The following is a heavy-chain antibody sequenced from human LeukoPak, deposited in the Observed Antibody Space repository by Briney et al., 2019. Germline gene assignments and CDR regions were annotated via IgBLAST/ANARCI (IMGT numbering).Heavy chain of an antibody. CDR1: GFTFSDHY. D-gene: IGHD6-13*01. CDR2: IRNKANSCTT. CDR3: TRNTYTNSRYYFDS. V-gene: IGHV3-72*01. Sequence: GGSLRLSCAASGFTFSDHYMDWVRQAPGQGLEWVGRIRNKANSCTTEYAASVKGRFTISRDESMNSLYLQMNSLKTEDTAVYYCTRNTYTNSRYYFDSWGQGTLVTVSS. J-gene: IGHJ4*02.